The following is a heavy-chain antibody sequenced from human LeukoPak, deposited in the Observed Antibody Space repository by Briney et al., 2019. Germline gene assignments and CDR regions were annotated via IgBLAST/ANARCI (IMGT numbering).Heavy chain of an antibody. CDR1: GLQNKFW. CDR2: IKYDGSER. Sequence: GGSLRLSCAASGLQNKFWMSWVRQAPGKGLEWVANIKYDGSERNYVDSVTGRFTISRDNATISVSLQMNSLRAEDTAVYYCASQQDLEYTLSSGGYYFDSWGQGIQVTVSS. V-gene: IGHV3-7*01. D-gene: IGHD2-15*01. J-gene: IGHJ4*02. CDR3: ASQQDLEYTLSSGGYYFDS.